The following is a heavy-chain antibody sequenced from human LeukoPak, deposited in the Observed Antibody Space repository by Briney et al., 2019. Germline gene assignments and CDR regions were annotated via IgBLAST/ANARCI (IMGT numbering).Heavy chain of an antibody. CDR1: GFTFSSYA. CDR2: ISGSGGST. Sequence: SGGSLRLSCAASGFTFSSYAMSWVRQAPGKGLEWVSAISGSGGSTYYADSVKGRFTISRDNSKNTLYLQMNSLRVEDTAVYYCAKYDLSSSWTRTALEYWGQGTLVTVSS. V-gene: IGHV3-23*01. CDR3: AKYDLSSSWTRTALEY. J-gene: IGHJ4*02. D-gene: IGHD6-13*01.